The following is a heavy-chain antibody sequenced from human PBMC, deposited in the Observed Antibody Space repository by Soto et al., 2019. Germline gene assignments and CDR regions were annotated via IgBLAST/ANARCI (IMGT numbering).Heavy chain of an antibody. CDR3: ARGRYNWNQGAFDI. CDR2: IYYSGST. J-gene: IGHJ3*02. CDR1: GGSISSNDYY. V-gene: IGHV4-30-4*01. Sequence: LSLPCTVSGGSISSNDYYWSWIRQPPGKGLEWIGYIYYSGSTYYNPSLKSRVTISADTSKTQFSLKLTSVTAADTAVYYCARGRYNWNQGAFDIWGQGTVVTVSS. D-gene: IGHD1-20*01.